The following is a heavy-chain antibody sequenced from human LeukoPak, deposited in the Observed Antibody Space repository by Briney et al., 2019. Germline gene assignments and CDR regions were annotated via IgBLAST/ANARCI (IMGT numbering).Heavy chain of an antibody. V-gene: IGHV4-34*01. J-gene: IGHJ4*02. CDR2: INHSGST. CDR1: GGSFSGYY. CDR3: ARGRGCSSTSRYFFY. Sequence: SETLSLTCAVYGGSFSGYYWSWIRQPPGKGLEWIGEINHSGSTNYNPSLKSRVTISVDTSKNQFSLKLSSVTAADTAVYYCARGRGCSSTSRYFFYWGQGTLVTVSS. D-gene: IGHD2-2*01.